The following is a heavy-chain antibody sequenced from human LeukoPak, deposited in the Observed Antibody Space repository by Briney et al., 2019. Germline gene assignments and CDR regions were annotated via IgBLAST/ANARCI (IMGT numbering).Heavy chain of an antibody. D-gene: IGHD4-17*01. Sequence: GGSLRLSCAASGFTVSSNYMSWVRQAPGKGLEWVSVIYSGGSTYYADSVKGRFTISRDNSKNTLYLQMNSLRAEDTAVYYCAKVMTTVTTYFDYWGQGTLVTVSS. V-gene: IGHV3-53*01. CDR1: GFTVSSNY. CDR3: AKVMTTVTTYFDY. CDR2: IYSGGST. J-gene: IGHJ4*02.